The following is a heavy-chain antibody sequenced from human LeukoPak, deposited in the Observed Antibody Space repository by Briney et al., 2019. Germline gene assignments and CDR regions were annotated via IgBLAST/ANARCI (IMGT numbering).Heavy chain of an antibody. D-gene: IGHD3-16*01. Sequence: PSETLSLTCVVSGYSISSGSHWGWIRQPPGKGLEWIGTVYRSGTTYYDPSLESRVTISVDTSNNEISLKVRSVTAADTAIYYCARENWVFDYWGQGILVTVSS. CDR3: ARENWVFDY. V-gene: IGHV4-38-2*02. CDR1: GYSISSGSH. J-gene: IGHJ4*02. CDR2: VYRSGTT.